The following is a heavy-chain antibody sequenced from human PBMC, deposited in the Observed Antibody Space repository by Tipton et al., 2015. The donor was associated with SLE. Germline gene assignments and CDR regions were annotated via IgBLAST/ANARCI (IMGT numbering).Heavy chain of an antibody. J-gene: IGHJ3*02. D-gene: IGHD3-3*01. Sequence: SGFTFSSYSMNWVRQAPGKGLEWVSYISSSSSTIYYADSVRGRFTISRDNAKNSLYLQMNSLRAEDTAVYYCARVGVEVDGAFDIWGQGTMVTVSS. V-gene: IGHV3-48*01. CDR1: GFTFSSYS. CDR2: ISSSSSTI. CDR3: ARVGVEVDGAFDI.